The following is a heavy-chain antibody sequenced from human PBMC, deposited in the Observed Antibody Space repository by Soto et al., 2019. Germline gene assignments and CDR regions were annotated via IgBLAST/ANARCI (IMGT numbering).Heavy chain of an antibody. D-gene: IGHD2-15*01. J-gene: IGHJ4*02. CDR2: IYYSGST. Sequence: SETLSLTCTVSGGSVSSGSYYWSWVRQPPGKGLEWIGYIYYSGSTNYNPSLKSRIFVSIDAPKKRFSLTLGSVTAADAAVYYCATWSYSGYLYWGPGAPVTVS. V-gene: IGHV4-61*01. CDR1: GGSVSSGSYY. CDR3: ATWSYSGYLY.